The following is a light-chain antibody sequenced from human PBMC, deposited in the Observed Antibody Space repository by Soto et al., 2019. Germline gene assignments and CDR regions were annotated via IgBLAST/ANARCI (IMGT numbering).Light chain of an antibody. CDR3: QHYVTSSIT. CDR2: GAS. Sequence: EIVLTQSPGTLSLSPGERATLSCRASQSVASTYLAWYQQKPGQAPRLLIYGASSRATGIPDGISGGGSGTDFTLTISRLEPEDFAVYYCQHYVTSSITFGQGTRLEIK. J-gene: IGKJ5*01. V-gene: IGKV3-20*01. CDR1: QSVASTY.